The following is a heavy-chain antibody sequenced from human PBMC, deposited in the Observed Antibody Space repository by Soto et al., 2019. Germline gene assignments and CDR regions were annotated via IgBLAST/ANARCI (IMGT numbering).Heavy chain of an antibody. D-gene: IGHD1-1*01. V-gene: IGHV2-5*02. Sequence: QITLKESGPTLVKPTQTLTLTCTFSGISLTTDAVGVGWIRQPPGKALEWLALIYWDDDKRYSPALKSRLTITKDASRNQVVLTLSNMDPADTATYYCAHVYWVAAGIRYYFDYWGQGTLVTVSS. CDR3: AHVYWVAAGIRYYFDY. CDR2: IYWDDDK. J-gene: IGHJ4*02. CDR1: GISLTTDAVG.